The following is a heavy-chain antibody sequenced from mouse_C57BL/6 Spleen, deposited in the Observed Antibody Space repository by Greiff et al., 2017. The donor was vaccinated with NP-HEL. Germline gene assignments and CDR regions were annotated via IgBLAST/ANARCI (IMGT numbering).Heavy chain of an antibody. D-gene: IGHD2-3*01. CDR3: ARGPPDGYYDY. J-gene: IGHJ2*01. CDR1: GYTFTSYW. V-gene: IGHV1-61*01. Sequence: QVQLQQPGAELVRPGSSVKLSCKASGYTFTSYWMDWVKQRPGQGLEWIGNIYPSDSETHYNQKFKDKATLTVDKSSSTAYMQLSSLTSEDSAVYYCARGPPDGYYDYWGQGTTLTGSS. CDR2: IYPSDSET.